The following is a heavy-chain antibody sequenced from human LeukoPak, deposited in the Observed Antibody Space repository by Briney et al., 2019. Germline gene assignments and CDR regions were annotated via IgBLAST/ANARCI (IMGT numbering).Heavy chain of an antibody. CDR1: GFTFSNAW. Sequence: GGSLRLSCAASGFTFSNAWMSWVRQAPGKGLELVANIKQDGSEKYYVDSVKGRFTISRDNAKNSLYLQMNSLRAEDTAVYYCPRNQRRLDYWGQGTLVTVSS. J-gene: IGHJ4*02. CDR3: PRNQRRLDY. D-gene: IGHD1-14*01. V-gene: IGHV3-7*01. CDR2: IKQDGSEK.